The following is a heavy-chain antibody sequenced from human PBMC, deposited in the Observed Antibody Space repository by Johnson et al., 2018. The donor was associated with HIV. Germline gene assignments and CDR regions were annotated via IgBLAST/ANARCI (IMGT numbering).Heavy chain of an antibody. V-gene: IGHV3-33*01. Sequence: QVKLVESGGGVVQPGRSLRLSCAASGLTFRSYGMHWVRQAPGQGLEWVAVIWYDGSNKDYADSVKGRITISRDNSKNTLHLQMNSLRAEDTAVYDCAAPWELDAFDICGQGTMVTVSS. CDR2: IWYDGSNK. CDR1: GLTFRSYG. D-gene: IGHD1-26*01. J-gene: IGHJ3*02. CDR3: AAPWELDAFDI.